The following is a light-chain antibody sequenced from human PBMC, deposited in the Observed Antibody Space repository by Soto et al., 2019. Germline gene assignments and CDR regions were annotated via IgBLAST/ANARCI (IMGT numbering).Light chain of an antibody. CDR1: SSNIGGNS. J-gene: IGLJ1*01. CDR2: DDN. Sequence: HSVLTQPPSVSAAPGQKVTISCSGSSSNIGGNSVSWYQQLPGTAPKLLIYDDNKRPSGIPDRFSGSKSGTSATLGITGLQTGDEADYYCGSWDSSLSAYVFGTGTKVTVL. CDR3: GSWDSSLSAYV. V-gene: IGLV1-51*01.